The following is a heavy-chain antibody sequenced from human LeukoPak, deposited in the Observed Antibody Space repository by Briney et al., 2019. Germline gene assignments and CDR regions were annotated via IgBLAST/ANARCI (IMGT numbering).Heavy chain of an antibody. CDR3: ARASSSWYGFLAGPDYYYMDV. CDR1: GYTFTTYA. Sequence: ASVKVSCKASGYTFTTYAMNWLRQAPGQGLEWMGWINTNTGNPTYAQGFTGRFVFSLDTSVSTAYLQISSLKAEDTAVYYCARASSSWYGFLAGPDYYYMDVWGKGTTVTVSS. V-gene: IGHV7-4-1*02. D-gene: IGHD6-13*01. CDR2: INTNTGNP. J-gene: IGHJ6*03.